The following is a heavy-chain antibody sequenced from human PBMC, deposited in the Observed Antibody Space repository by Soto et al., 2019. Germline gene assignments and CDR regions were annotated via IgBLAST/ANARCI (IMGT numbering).Heavy chain of an antibody. D-gene: IGHD6-13*01. Sequence: EVQLLESGGGLVQPGGPLRLSCAASGFIFSNYAMSWVRQAPGKGLEWLSGIEGDGSSTTSADSVKGRFTVSRDDARNTLYLQMSSLRADDTAIYYCAREGLDTAGFFDVWGQGTMVTVSS. CDR3: AREGLDTAGFFDV. CDR1: GFIFSNYA. J-gene: IGHJ3*01. V-gene: IGHV3-23*01. CDR2: IEGDGSST.